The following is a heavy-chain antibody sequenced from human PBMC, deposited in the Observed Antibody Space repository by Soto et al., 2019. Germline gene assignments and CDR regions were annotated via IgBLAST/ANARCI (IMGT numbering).Heavy chain of an antibody. CDR2: IKNSGSTT. J-gene: IGHJ4*02. CDR1: GFTFSSYG. D-gene: IGHD6-19*01. V-gene: IGHV3-64D*06. Sequence: GGSLRLSCSASGFTFSSYGMHWVRQAPGKGLEYVSAIKNSGSTTNYADSVKGRFTISRDNSKNMLYLQMSSLTSEDTAVYYCSVVAGSYWFYCWGQGTLVTVSS. CDR3: SVVAGSYWFYC.